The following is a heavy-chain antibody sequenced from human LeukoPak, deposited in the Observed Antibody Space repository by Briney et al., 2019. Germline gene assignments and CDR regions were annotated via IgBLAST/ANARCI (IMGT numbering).Heavy chain of an antibody. CDR2: ISYDGGKK. CDR1: GFTFSSHD. V-gene: IGHV3-30*18. Sequence: GGSLRLSCAASGFTFSSHDMHWVRQAPGKGLEWVAIISYDGGKKDYADSVKGRFTISRDNSKNTLYLQMNSLRAEDTAVYYCAKPQIIYYYDSSGRGGFDYWGQGTLVTVSS. CDR3: AKPQIIYYYDSSGRGGFDY. D-gene: IGHD3-22*01. J-gene: IGHJ4*02.